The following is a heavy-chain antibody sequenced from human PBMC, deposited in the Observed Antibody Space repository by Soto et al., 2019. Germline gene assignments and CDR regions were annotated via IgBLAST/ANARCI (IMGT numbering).Heavy chain of an antibody. Sequence: SGPTLVNPTQTLTLTCTFSGFSLSTSGVGVGWIRQPPGKALEWLAVIYWDDDRRYNPSLKSRLAITKDTSKNEVVLTMTNVDPVDTATYYCARSLAMISYLGNWFDPWGQGTLVTVSS. CDR1: GFSLSTSGVG. J-gene: IGHJ5*02. D-gene: IGHD3-16*01. CDR3: ARSLAMISYLGNWFDP. V-gene: IGHV2-5*02. CDR2: IYWDDDR.